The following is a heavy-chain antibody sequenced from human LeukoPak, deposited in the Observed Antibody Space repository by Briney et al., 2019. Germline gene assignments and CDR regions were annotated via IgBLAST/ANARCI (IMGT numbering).Heavy chain of an antibody. J-gene: IGHJ4*02. CDR2: ISSSGSTI. CDR1: GFTFSDYY. V-gene: IGHV3-11*01. CDR3: ARRRDSGSLQHFDY. D-gene: IGHD1-26*01. Sequence: GSLRLSCAASGFTFSDYYMSWIRQAPGKGLEWVSYISSSGSTIYYADSVKGRFTISRDNAKNSLYLQMNSLRAEDTAVYYCARRRDSGSLQHFDYWGQGTLVTVSS.